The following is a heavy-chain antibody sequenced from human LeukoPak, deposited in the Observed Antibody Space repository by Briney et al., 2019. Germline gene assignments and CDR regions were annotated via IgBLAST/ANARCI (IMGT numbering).Heavy chain of an antibody. CDR2: INPNSGGT. CDR1: GYTFTGYY. V-gene: IGHV1-2*02. J-gene: IGHJ3*02. D-gene: IGHD4-17*01. CDR3: ARDAETTSAFDI. Sequence: ASVKVSCKASGYTFTGYYMHWVRQAPGQGLEWMGWINPNSGGTNYAQKFQGRVTMTRDMSISTAYMELSRLRSDDTAVYYCARDAETTSAFDIWGQGTMVTVSS.